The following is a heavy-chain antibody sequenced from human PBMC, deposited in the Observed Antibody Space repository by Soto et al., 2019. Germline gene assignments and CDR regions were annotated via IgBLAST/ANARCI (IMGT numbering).Heavy chain of an antibody. J-gene: IGHJ4*02. Sequence: VGSLRLSGAASGFTFTRFSMNWVRQAPGKGLEWVSSISSTTNYIYYGDSMKGRFTISRDNAKNSLYLEMNSLRAEDTAVYYCARESEELTSNFDYWGQGTLVTVSS. CDR1: GFTFTRFS. CDR2: ISSTTNYI. CDR3: ARESEELTSNFDY. V-gene: IGHV3-21*06. D-gene: IGHD1-7*01.